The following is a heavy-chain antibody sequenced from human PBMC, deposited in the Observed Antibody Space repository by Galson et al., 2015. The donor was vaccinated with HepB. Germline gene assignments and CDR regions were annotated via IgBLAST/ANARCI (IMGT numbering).Heavy chain of an antibody. J-gene: IGHJ6*02. D-gene: IGHD3-10*01. Sequence: SLRLSCAASGFTFSNYGMHWVRQAPGKGLEWVAVIWYDEGYKYYADSVKGRFTISRDNSKNTLYVQMNSLRAEDTAVYYCARDLSPRGVIGLDVWGQGTTVTVSS. CDR3: ARDLSPRGVIGLDV. CDR2: IWYDEGYK. CDR1: GFTFSNYG. V-gene: IGHV3-33*01.